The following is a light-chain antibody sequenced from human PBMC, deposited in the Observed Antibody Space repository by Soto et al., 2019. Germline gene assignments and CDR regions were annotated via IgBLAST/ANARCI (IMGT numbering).Light chain of an antibody. V-gene: IGKV1-5*01. CDR2: DVS. CDR1: QSISSW. J-gene: IGKJ1*01. Sequence: DIQMTQSPSTLSASGGERVTITCRASQSISSWLAWYQQKPGKAPKLLIYDVSNLESGVPSRFSGSGSGTEFTLTISSLQPDDVASYYCQQYNAFWTFGQGTKVDI. CDR3: QQYNAFWT.